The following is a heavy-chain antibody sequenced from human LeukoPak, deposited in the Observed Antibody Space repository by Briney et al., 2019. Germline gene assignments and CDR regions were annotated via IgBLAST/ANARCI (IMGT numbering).Heavy chain of an antibody. V-gene: IGHV3-7*01. J-gene: IGHJ4*02. CDR2: INQDGSQK. CDR3: ARGLATAAAY. D-gene: IGHD6-13*01. CDR1: GFTFNKYW. Sequence: GSLRLSCVDSGFTFNKYWMSWVRQAPGKGLEWMTNINQDGSQKYYVDSVKGRFTISRDNAKNSVYLQMNTLRADDTAVYYCARGLATAAAYWGQGTLVTVSS.